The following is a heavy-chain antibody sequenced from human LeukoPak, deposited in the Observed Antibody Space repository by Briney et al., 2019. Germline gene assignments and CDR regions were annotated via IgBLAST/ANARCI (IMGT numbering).Heavy chain of an antibody. Sequence: ASVKVSCKASGYTFTGYYMHWVRQAPGQGLEWMVRINPNSGGTNYAQKFQGRVTMTRDTSISTAYMELSRLRSDDTAVYYCARESGYVLRGAFDIWGQGTMVTVSS. D-gene: IGHD5-12*01. J-gene: IGHJ3*02. CDR3: ARESGYVLRGAFDI. CDR1: GYTFTGYY. CDR2: INPNSGGT. V-gene: IGHV1-2*06.